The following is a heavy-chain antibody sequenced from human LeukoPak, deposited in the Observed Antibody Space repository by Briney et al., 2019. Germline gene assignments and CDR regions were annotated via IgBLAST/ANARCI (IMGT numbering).Heavy chain of an antibody. Sequence: GGSLRLSCAASGFTFSDYYMSWIRQAPGKGLEWVSYISSSGSTIYYADSVKGRFTISRDNSKNTLYLRMNSLRAEDTAVYYCATLPRGPTGYVGYGGEDYWGQGTLVTVSS. CDR1: GFTFSDYY. CDR2: ISSSGSTI. V-gene: IGHV3-11*01. J-gene: IGHJ4*02. D-gene: IGHD5-12*01. CDR3: ATLPRGPTGYVGYGGEDY.